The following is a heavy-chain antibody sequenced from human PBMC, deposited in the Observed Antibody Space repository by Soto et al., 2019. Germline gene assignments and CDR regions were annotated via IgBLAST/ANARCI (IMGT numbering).Heavy chain of an antibody. CDR2: TYYRSKWYN. CDR1: GDSVSSNSAA. CDR3: ARGGIAVAGTDYYGMDV. D-gene: IGHD6-19*01. J-gene: IGHJ6*02. V-gene: IGHV6-1*01. Sequence: SQTPSLTCAISGDSVSSNSAAWNWIRQSPSRGLEWLGRTYYRSKWYNDYAVSVKSRITINPDTSKNQFSLQLNSVTPEDTAVYYCARGGIAVAGTDYYGMDVWGQGTTVTVSS.